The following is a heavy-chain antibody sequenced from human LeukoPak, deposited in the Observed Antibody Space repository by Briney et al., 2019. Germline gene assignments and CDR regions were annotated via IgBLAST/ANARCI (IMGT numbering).Heavy chain of an antibody. D-gene: IGHD3-10*01. CDR2: IDPNSGGT. V-gene: IGHV1-2*02. Sequence: ASVKDSCKASGYTFTGYYMHWVRQAPGQGLEWMGWIDPNSGGTNYAQKFQGTVTMTRDTSISTAYMELSRLRSDDTAVYYCASDLSGTYYGSADYQYGMDVWGQGTTVTVSS. CDR3: ASDLSGTYYGSADYQYGMDV. CDR1: GYTFTGYY. J-gene: IGHJ6*02.